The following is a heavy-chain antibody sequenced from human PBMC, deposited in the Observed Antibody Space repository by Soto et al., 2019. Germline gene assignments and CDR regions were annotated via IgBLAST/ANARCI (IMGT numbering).Heavy chain of an antibody. Sequence: SVKVSCKASGGTFTTYTFSWVRQAPGQGLEWMGTVIPILGTTHYAQKFQGRVTITADKSTDTAYMELRTLSSEDTAVYYCASLNNYDSSGAFDYWG. V-gene: IGHV1-69*08. CDR3: ASLNNYDSSGAFDY. J-gene: IGHJ4*01. D-gene: IGHD3-22*01. CDR1: GGTFTTYT. CDR2: VIPILGTT.